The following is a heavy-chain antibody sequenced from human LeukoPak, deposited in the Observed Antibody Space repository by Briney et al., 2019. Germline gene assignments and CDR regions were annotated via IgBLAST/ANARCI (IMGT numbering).Heavy chain of an antibody. J-gene: IGHJ3*01. V-gene: IGHV4-4*09. Sequence: PSETLSLTCTVSGGSISSYYWSWIRRPPGKGLEWIGYIFNTGSTNYNPSLKSRVTISMDTSQMQFSLRLNSVTAADTAVYYCARSEVTYYGSKNSLWPDAFDFWGQGTVVTVSS. CDR2: IFNTGST. CDR1: GGSISSYY. D-gene: IGHD3-10*01. CDR3: ARSEVTYYGSKNSLWPDAFDF.